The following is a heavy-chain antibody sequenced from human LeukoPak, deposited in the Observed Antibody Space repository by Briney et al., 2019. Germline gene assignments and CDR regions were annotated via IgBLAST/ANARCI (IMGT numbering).Heavy chain of an antibody. CDR2: ISTYDGNT. CDR1: GYSFTSYG. J-gene: IGHJ4*02. V-gene: IGHV1-18*04. CDR3: SILGATVGYSPIDY. Sequence: GASVKLSCKASGYSFTSYGISWVRQAPGQGLEWMGWISTYDGNTNYEQRVQDRLTMTTDSSTSTAYMELRSLRSDDTAVLYFSILGATVGYSPIDYWGKGTLVTVSS. D-gene: IGHD1-26*01.